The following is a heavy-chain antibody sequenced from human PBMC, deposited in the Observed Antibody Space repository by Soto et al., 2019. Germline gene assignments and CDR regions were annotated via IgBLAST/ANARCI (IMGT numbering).Heavy chain of an antibody. D-gene: IGHD4-17*01. Sequence: QVQLQESGPGLVKPSQTLSLTCTVSGGSISSGDYYWSWIRQPPGKGLEWIGYIYYSGSTYYNPSLKSRATLSVDTSKNQFALKLSSVTAADTAVYYCASITVTTSGVGYWGQGTLVTVSS. CDR2: IYYSGST. V-gene: IGHV4-30-4*01. CDR1: GGSISSGDYY. J-gene: IGHJ4*02. CDR3: ASITVTTSGVGY.